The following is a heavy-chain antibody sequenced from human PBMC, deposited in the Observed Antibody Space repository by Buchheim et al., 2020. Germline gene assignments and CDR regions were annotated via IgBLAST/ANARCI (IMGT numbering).Heavy chain of an antibody. CDR2: IKQDGSEK. V-gene: IGHV3-7*01. J-gene: IGHJ4*02. CDR3: ARGYSNAFDC. D-gene: IGHD6-13*01. CDR1: GFTFSNYW. Sequence: EMQLVESGGGLVQPGGSLRLSCAASGFTFSNYWINWVRQAPGKGLEWVANIKQDGSEKNYVDSVKGRFTISRDNAKNSLYLELNSLRVEDTAVYYCARGYSNAFDCWGQGTL.